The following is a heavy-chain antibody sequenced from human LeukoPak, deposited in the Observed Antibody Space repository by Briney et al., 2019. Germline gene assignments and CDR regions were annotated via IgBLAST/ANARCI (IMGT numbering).Heavy chain of an antibody. CDR2: ISGSGNST. Sequence: TGGSLRLSCAASGFTFSSYAMSWVRQAPGKGLEWVSAISGSGNSTYYADSVKGRFTISRDNSKNTLYLQMNSLRGEDTAVYYCAKGPRCSSTSCYSMGAFDFWGQGTMVTVSS. CDR3: AKGPRCSSTSCYSMGAFDF. J-gene: IGHJ3*01. V-gene: IGHV3-23*01. CDR1: GFTFSSYA. D-gene: IGHD2-2*01.